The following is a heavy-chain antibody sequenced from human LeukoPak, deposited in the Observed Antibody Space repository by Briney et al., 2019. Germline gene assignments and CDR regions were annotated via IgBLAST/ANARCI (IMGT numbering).Heavy chain of an antibody. CDR3: ARYPFDGYNYYFDY. CDR1: GGSISSYY. CDR2: IYYSGST. J-gene: IGHJ4*02. D-gene: IGHD5-24*01. Sequence: SETLSLTCTVSGGSISSYYWSWIRQPPGKGLEWIGYIYYSGSTKYNPSLKSRVTISVDTSKNQFSLRLSSVTAADTAVYYCARYPFDGYNYYFDYRGQGTLVTVSS. V-gene: IGHV4-59*01.